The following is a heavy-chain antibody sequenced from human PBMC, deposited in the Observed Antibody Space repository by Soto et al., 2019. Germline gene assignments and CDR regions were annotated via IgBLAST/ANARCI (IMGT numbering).Heavy chain of an antibody. D-gene: IGHD2-2*01. Sequence: GGSLRLSCAASGFTFSSYWMHWVRQGLGKGLVWVSRINSDGSSTSYADSVKGRFTISRGNAKNTLYLQMNSLRAEDTAVYYCVREGRGVVVPGGMDVWGQGTTVTVSS. CDR2: INSDGSST. CDR3: VREGRGVVVPGGMDV. J-gene: IGHJ6*02. CDR1: GFTFSSYW. V-gene: IGHV3-74*01.